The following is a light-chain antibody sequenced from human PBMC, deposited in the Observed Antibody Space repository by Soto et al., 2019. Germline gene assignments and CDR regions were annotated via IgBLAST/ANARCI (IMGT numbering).Light chain of an antibody. CDR2: GAS. Sequence: EIVLTQSPGTLSLSPGERATLSCRASQSVSSSYLAWYQQKPGQAPRLLIYGASSRATGIQDRFSGSGSGTDFTLTISRLEPEDFAVYYCQHYGSLVLTCGGGTKVEIK. V-gene: IGKV3-20*01. CDR3: QHYGSLVLT. CDR1: QSVSSSY. J-gene: IGKJ4*01.